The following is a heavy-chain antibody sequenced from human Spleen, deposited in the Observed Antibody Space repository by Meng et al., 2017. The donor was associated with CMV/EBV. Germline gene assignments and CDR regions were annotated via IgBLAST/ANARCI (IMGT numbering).Heavy chain of an antibody. D-gene: IGHD5-18*01. CDR2: ISASAGST. CDR1: GFIFDSYA. CDR3: AKMQLATALVANFDY. J-gene: IGHJ4*02. V-gene: IGHV3-23*01. Sequence: GESLKISCEASGFIFDSYAMTWVRQAPGKGLEWVSAISASAGSTDYADSVKGRFTISRDNSKNTLYLQMNSLRAEDTAVYYCAKMQLATALVANFDYWGQGTLVTVSS.